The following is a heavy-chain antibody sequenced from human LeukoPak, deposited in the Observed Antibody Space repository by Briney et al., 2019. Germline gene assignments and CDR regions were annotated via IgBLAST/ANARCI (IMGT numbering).Heavy chain of an antibody. J-gene: IGHJ4*02. V-gene: IGHV1-69*04. CDR2: IIPILGIA. CDR1: GGTFSSYA. D-gene: IGHD2-2*01. CDR3: AREGFCSSTSCYPDY. Sequence: SVKVSCKASGGTFSSYAIIWVRQAPGQGLEWMGRIIPILGIANYAQKFQGRVTITADKSTSTAYMELSSLRSEDTAVYYCAREGFCSSTSCYPDYWGQGTLVTVSS.